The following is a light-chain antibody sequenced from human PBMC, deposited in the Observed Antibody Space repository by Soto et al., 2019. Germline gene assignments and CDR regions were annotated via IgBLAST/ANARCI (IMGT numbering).Light chain of an antibody. CDR2: GAS. J-gene: IGKJ2*01. CDR3: QKYNSWPPTYT. CDR1: QSVSSN. Sequence: VMTQSPATLSVSPGERATLSCRASQSVSSNLAWYQQKPGQAPWLLIYGASTRATGIPARFSGSGSGTEFTLTITSLQSEDFAVYYCQKYNSWPPTYTFGQGTKLEIK. V-gene: IGKV3-15*01.